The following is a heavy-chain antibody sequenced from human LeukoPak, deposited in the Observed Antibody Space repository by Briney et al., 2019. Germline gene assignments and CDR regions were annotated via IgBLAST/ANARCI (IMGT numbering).Heavy chain of an antibody. CDR2: IYTGGTT. J-gene: IGHJ6*02. V-gene: IGHV3-53*01. Sequence: PGGSLRLSCAASAFTVSSNSMSWVRQTPGEGLEWVSVIYTGGTTYYADSVKGRFTTSRDNSKNTLYLQMNSVRAEDTAVYYCARYLKGSGRGMDVWGQGTTVSVSS. CDR1: AFTVSSNS. D-gene: IGHD6-19*01. CDR3: ARYLKGSGRGMDV.